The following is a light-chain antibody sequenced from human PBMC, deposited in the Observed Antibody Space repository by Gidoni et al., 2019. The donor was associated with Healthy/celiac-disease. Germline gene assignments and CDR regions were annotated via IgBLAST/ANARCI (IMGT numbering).Light chain of an antibody. CDR3: NSRDSSGNHWV. CDR1: SLRSYY. CDR2: GKN. J-gene: IGLJ3*02. Sequence: VALGQTVRITCQGDSLRSYYASWYQQKPGQAPVLVIYGKNNRPSGIPDRFSGPSSGNTASLTITGAQAEEEADYYCNSRDSSGNHWVFGGGTKLTVL. V-gene: IGLV3-19*01.